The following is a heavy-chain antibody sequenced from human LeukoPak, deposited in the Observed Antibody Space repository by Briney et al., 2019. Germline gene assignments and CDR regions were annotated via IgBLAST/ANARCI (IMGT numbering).Heavy chain of an antibody. Sequence: SETLSLTCTVSGGSISSYYWSWIRQPPGRGLEWIGYVFHSGTTKYNPSLTSRVTFSVDTSKNQFSLKLSSVTAADTAVYYCATYKSPTLGAHGMDVWGQGTTVTVSS. D-gene: IGHD1-26*01. CDR2: VFHSGTT. CDR3: ATYKSPTLGAHGMDV. V-gene: IGHV4-59*08. CDR1: GGSISSYY. J-gene: IGHJ6*02.